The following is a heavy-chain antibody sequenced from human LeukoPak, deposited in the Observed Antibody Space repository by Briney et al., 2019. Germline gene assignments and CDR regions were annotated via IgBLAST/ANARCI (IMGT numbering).Heavy chain of an antibody. CDR1: GYTFTGFY. J-gene: IGHJ4*02. Sequence: ASVKVSCKASGYTFTGFYMHWVRQAPGQGLEWMGWINPNSGGTNYAQKFQGRVTMTRDTSISTAYMELSRLRSDDTAVYYCARSSTYYYDSSGYANFDYWGQGTLVTVSS. D-gene: IGHD3-22*01. CDR2: INPNSGGT. V-gene: IGHV1-2*02. CDR3: ARSSTYYYDSSGYANFDY.